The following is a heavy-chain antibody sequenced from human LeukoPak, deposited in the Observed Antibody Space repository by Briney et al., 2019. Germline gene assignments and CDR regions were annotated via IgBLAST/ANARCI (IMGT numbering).Heavy chain of an antibody. CDR3: ARGQGYSYGYAY. D-gene: IGHD5-18*01. J-gene: IGHJ4*02. Sequence: SETLSLTCIVSGGSLSSDYWSWVRQPPGKGLEWIGYIYYSGSTNYNPSLKSRVTISVDTSKNQLSLKLSSVTAADTAVYYCARGQGYSYGYAYWGQGTLVTVSS. CDR2: IYYSGST. V-gene: IGHV4-59*01. CDR1: GGSLSSDY.